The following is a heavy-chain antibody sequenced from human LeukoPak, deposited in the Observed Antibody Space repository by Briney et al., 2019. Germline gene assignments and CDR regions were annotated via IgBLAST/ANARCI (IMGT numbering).Heavy chain of an antibody. J-gene: IGHJ6*03. Sequence: SQTLSLTCTVSGGSISSGSYYWSWIRQPAGKGLEWIGRIYTSGSTNYNPSLKSRVTISVDTSKNQFSLKLSSVTAADTAVYYCASILRYSGHYYYMDVWGKGTTVTVSS. CDR3: ASILRYSGHYYYMDV. D-gene: IGHD1-1*01. CDR1: GGSISSGSYY. CDR2: IYTSGST. V-gene: IGHV4-61*02.